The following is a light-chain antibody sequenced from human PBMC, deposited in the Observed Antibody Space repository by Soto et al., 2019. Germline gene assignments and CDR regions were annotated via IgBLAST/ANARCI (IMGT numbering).Light chain of an antibody. CDR1: SSNIGNNY. CDR3: EAWDDSLTTVL. J-gene: IGLJ2*01. V-gene: IGLV1-51*01. CDR2: DNN. Sequence: QSVLTQPPSVSAAPGQKVTISCSGSSSNIGNNYVSWYQQVPGTAPKLLIFDNNKRPSVIPDRFSGSKSGTSATLGITGLQTGDEADYYCEAWDDSLTTVLFGGGTKLTV.